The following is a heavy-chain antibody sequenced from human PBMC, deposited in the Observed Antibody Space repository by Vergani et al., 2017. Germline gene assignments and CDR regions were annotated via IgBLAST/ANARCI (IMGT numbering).Heavy chain of an antibody. CDR2: IYYSGST. CDR3: ARKIAVAGTGPWFDP. CDR1: GGPISSSSYY. V-gene: IGHV4-39*07. J-gene: IGHJ5*02. Sequence: QLQLQESGPGLVKPSETLSLTCTVSGGPISSSSYYWGWIRQPPGKGLEWIGSIYYSGSTYYNPSLKSRVTISVDTSKNQFSLKLSSVTAADTAVYYCARKIAVAGTGPWFDPWGQGTLVTVSS. D-gene: IGHD6-19*01.